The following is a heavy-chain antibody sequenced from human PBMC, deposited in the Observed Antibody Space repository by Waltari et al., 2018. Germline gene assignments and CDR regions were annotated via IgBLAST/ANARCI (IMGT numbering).Heavy chain of an antibody. D-gene: IGHD3-3*01. V-gene: IGHV4-34*01. Sequence: QVQLQQWGAGLFKPSETLSLTCAVYGGSFSGYYGSWIRQPPGKGLEWIGEINHSGSTNYNPSLKSRVTISVDTSKNQFSLKLSSVTAADTAVYYCARARVTIFGVVIEKYYFDYWGQGTLVTVSS. CDR1: GGSFSGYY. CDR3: ARARVTIFGVVIEKYYFDY. CDR2: INHSGST. J-gene: IGHJ4*02.